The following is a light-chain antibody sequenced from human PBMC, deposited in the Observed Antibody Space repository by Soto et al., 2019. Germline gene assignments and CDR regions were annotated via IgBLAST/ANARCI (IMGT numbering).Light chain of an antibody. CDR3: QKSSSTPRT. CDR2: AAS. J-gene: IGKJ1*01. Sequence: DIQMTQSPSSLSASVGDRVTITCRASQSISNFLNWYQQKPGKAPKLLIYAASSFQSGVPSRFSGSGSGTDFTLTISSLQPEDFATYYCQKSSSTPRTFGQGTKVDIK. V-gene: IGKV1-39*01. CDR1: QSISNF.